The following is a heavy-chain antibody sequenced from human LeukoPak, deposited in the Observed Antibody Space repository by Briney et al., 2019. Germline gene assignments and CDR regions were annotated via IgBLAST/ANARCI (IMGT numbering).Heavy chain of an antibody. D-gene: IGHD3-22*01. Sequence: PGGSLRLSCAASGFTFSSYNMNWVRQAPGKGLEWVSAISGSGGSTYYADSVKGRFTISRDNSKNTLYLQMNSLRAEDTAVYYCAKRSNYDSSGYYFDYWGQGTLVTVSS. J-gene: IGHJ4*02. V-gene: IGHV3-23*01. CDR3: AKRSNYDSSGYYFDY. CDR1: GFTFSSYN. CDR2: ISGSGGST.